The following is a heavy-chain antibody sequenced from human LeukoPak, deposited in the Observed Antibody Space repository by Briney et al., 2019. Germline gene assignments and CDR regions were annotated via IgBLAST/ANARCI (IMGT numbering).Heavy chain of an antibody. CDR1: GFSLSTSEVG. V-gene: IGHV2-5*01. CDR2: IYWYDDK. D-gene: IGHD5-24*01. CDR3: AHIIMRDKWLQKIKAAFDY. J-gene: IGHJ4*02. Sequence: SGPTLVKPTQTLTLTCTFSGFSLSTSEVGVGWIRQPPGQALEWLALIYWYDDKRYNPSLKKRLTITKDTSKNRVVLTMTNMDPVDTATYYCAHIIMRDKWLQKIKAAFDYWGQGILVTVSS.